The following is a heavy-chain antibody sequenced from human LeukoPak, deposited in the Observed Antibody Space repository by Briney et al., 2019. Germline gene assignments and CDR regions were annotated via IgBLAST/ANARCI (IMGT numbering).Heavy chain of an antibody. J-gene: IGHJ6*03. D-gene: IGHD2-2*01. CDR2: ISYDGSNK. CDR3: AKAGDIVVVPAGYYMDV. CDR1: GFTFSSYG. V-gene: IGHV3-30*18. Sequence: GRSLRLSCAASGFTFSSYGMHWVRQAPGKGLEWGAVISYDGSNKYYADSVKGRFTISRDNSKTTLHLQMNSLRAEDTAVYYCAKAGDIVVVPAGYYMDVWGKGTTVTVSS.